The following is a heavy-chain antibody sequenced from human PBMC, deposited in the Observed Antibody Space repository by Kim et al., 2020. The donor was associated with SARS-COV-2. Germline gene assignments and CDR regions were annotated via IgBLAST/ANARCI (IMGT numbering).Heavy chain of an antibody. V-gene: IGHV4-39*01. Sequence: TYYDPALKGRVTISVYTSKNQFSLELNAVTDADTAVYYCALLLWFGGIDYWGQGTLVTVSS. J-gene: IGHJ4*02. CDR2: T. CDR3: ALLLWFGGIDY. D-gene: IGHD3-10*01.